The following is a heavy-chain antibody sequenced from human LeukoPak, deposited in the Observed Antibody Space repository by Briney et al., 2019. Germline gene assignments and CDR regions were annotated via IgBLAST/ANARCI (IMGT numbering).Heavy chain of an antibody. CDR3: ARDSLKWELGKGDAFGI. V-gene: IGHV3-21*01. J-gene: IGHJ3*02. CDR2: ISSSSSYI. Sequence: PGGSLRLSCAASGFAFSSYSMNWVRQAPGKGLEWVSSISSSSSYIYYADSVKGRFTISRDNAKNSLYLQMNSLRAEDTAVYYCARDSLKWELGKGDAFGIWGQGTMVTVSS. D-gene: IGHD1-26*01. CDR1: GFAFSSYS.